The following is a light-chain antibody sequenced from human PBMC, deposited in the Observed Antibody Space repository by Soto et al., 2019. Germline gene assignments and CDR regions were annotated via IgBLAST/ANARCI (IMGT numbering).Light chain of an antibody. V-gene: IGKV1-5*03. Sequence: DIQMTQSPSTLSASVGDRVTITCRASQNISRWLAWYQQKPGKAPKFLIYKASGLEIGVPSRFSGSGSGTEFTLTISSLQPDDFATYYCQQYHNYSPLTSGGGTKVEI. J-gene: IGKJ4*01. CDR2: KAS. CDR1: QNISRW. CDR3: QQYHNYSPLT.